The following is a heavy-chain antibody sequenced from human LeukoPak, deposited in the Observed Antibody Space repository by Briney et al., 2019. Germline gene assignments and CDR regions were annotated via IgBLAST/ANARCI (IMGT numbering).Heavy chain of an antibody. CDR3: ARAGKSITIFGVVIPYFDY. CDR2: ISAYNGNT. D-gene: IGHD3-3*01. V-gene: IGHV1-18*01. Sequence: GASVTVSCKASGYTFTSYGISWVRQAPGQGLEWMGWISAYNGNTNYAQKLQGRVTMTTDTSTSTAYMELRSLRSDDTAVYYCARAGKSITIFGVVIPYFDYWGQGTLVTVSS. J-gene: IGHJ4*02. CDR1: GYTFTSYG.